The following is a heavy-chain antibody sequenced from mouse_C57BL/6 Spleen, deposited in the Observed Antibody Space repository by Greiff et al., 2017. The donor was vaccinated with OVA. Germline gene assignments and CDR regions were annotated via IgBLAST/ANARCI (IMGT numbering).Heavy chain of an antibody. J-gene: IGHJ2*01. D-gene: IGHD2-10*01. V-gene: IGHV1-64*01. CDR3: ARHESYYGNYDY. CDR2: IHPNSGST. CDR1: GYTFTSYW. Sequence: QVQLQQPGAELVKPGASVKLSCKASGYTFTSYWMHWVKQRPGQGLEWIGMIHPNSGSTNYNEKFKSKATLTVAKSSSTAYMQLSSLTSEDSAVYYCARHESYYGNYDYWGQGTTLTVSS.